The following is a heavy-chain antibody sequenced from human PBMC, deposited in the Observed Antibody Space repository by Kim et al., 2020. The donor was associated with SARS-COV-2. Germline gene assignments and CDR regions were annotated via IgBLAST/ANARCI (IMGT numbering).Heavy chain of an antibody. V-gene: IGHV3-15*01. J-gene: IGHJ3*02. CDR3: TSEGGYIVGATSAFDI. D-gene: IGHD1-26*01. Sequence: VKGRFTISRDDSKNTLYLQMNSLKTEDTAVYYCTSEGGYIVGATSAFDIWGQGTMVTVSS.